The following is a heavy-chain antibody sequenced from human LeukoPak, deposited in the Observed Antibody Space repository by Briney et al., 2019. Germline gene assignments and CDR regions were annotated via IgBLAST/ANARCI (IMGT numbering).Heavy chain of an antibody. CDR3: ARGSSWAPHSPAVYAEY. Sequence: ASVKVSCKASGYTFTGYYMHWVRQAPGQGLEWMGWINPNSGGTNYAQKFQGRVTITRNTSISTAYMELSSLRSEDTAVYYCARGSSWAPHSPAVYAEYWGQGTLVTVSS. D-gene: IGHD3-16*01. CDR2: INPNSGGT. CDR1: GYTFTGYY. J-gene: IGHJ4*02. V-gene: IGHV1-2*02.